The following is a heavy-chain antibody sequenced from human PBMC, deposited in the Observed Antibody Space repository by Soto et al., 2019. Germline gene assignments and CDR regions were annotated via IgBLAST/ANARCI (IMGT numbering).Heavy chain of an antibody. D-gene: IGHD2-21*01. Sequence: QLQLQESGSGLVEPSQTLSLTCAVSGVSLTSSPHAWNWIRQPPGKGLEWIAKIYQTGDTRHNPSLPSRVPISIDTYKHQFSVRLRSVTAADTAMYYCVRDHFEGGDGGPYDAFDIWGRGTMVIVSS. CDR3: VRDHFEGGDGGPYDAFDI. CDR2: IYQTGDT. V-gene: IGHV4-30-2*01. J-gene: IGHJ3*02. CDR1: GVSLTSSPHA.